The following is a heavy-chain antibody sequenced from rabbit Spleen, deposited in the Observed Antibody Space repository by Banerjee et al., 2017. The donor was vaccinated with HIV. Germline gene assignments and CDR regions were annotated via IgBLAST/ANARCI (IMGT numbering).Heavy chain of an antibody. CDR2: IDPIFGTT. CDR3: VRGSSSSGYYSL. CDR1: GFTISNNY. V-gene: IGHV1S7*01. J-gene: IGHJ4*01. Sequence: QLVESGGGLVTPGGSLKLSCKASGFTISNNYWMNWVRQAPGKGLEWIGYIDPIFGTTYYANWVNGRFPISSHNAQNTLYLQLNSLTAADTATYFCVRGSSSSGYYSLWGPGTLVTVS. D-gene: IGHD1-1*01.